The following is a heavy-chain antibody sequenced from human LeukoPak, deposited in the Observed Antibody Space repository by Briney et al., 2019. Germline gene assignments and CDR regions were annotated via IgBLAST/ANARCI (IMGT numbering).Heavy chain of an antibody. CDR2: IYSGGNT. Sequence: GGSLRLSCAASGFTVSSSYMSWVRQAPGKGLEWVSVIYSGGNTVYADSVKGRFTISRDNSKIMVYLQMNSLRAEDTALYYCARIVGSSSGWYNFDYWGQGALVTVSS. CDR1: GFTVSSSY. V-gene: IGHV3-53*01. CDR3: ARIVGSSSGWYNFDY. D-gene: IGHD6-19*01. J-gene: IGHJ4*02.